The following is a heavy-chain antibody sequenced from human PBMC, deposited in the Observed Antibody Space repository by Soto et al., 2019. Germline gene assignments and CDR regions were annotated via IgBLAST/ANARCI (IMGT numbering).Heavy chain of an antibody. CDR3: ARDRDRGVVVVAATLGY. V-gene: IGHV3-33*01. Sequence: QVQLVESGGGVVQPGRSLRLSCAASGFTFSSYGMHWVRQAPGKGLEWVAVIWYDGSNKYYADSVKGRFTISRDNSENTLYLQMNSLRAEDTAVYYCARDRDRGVVVVAATLGYWGQGTLVTVSS. CDR1: GFTFSSYG. D-gene: IGHD2-15*01. CDR2: IWYDGSNK. J-gene: IGHJ4*02.